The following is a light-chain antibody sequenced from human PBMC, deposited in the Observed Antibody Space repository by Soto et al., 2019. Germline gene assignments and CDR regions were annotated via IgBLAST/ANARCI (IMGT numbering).Light chain of an antibody. CDR3: QSYDRGLTAYV. CDR2: GND. CDR1: SSNIGAGYE. Sequence: QSVLTQPPSVSGAPGQRVTISCTGTSSNIGAGYEVHWYHQLPGTAPKFLVSGNDNRPSGVPDRLSASKSGTSGSLAITDLQAEDEGHYYCQSYDRGLTAYVFATGTKLTVL. V-gene: IGLV1-40*01. J-gene: IGLJ1*01.